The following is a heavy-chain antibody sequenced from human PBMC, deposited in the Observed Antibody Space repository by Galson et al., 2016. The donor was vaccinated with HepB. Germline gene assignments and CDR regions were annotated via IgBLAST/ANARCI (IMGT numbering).Heavy chain of an antibody. D-gene: IGHD2-2*01. J-gene: IGHJ6*02. V-gene: IGHV3-74*01. Sequence: SLRLSCAASGFTFSSYWMHWVRQAPGKGLVWVSRINSDGSRTSYADSVKGRFTISRDSAKNTLYLQMNSLRAEDTAVYYCARERVDIIVGPAAMPGYYYYGLDVWGQGTTVTVSS. CDR1: GFTFSSYW. CDR2: INSDGSRT. CDR3: ARERVDIIVGPAAMPGYYYYGLDV.